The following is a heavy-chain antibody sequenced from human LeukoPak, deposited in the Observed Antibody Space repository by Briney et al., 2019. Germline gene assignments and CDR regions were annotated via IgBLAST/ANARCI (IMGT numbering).Heavy chain of an antibody. V-gene: IGHV4-59*08. CDR3: ASEKIYLDH. CDR2: IYYSGTT. Sequence: PSETLSLTCTVSGCSISSYYWSWIRQPPGKGLEWIGDIYYSGTTKYNPSLTSRVTISVDTSKTQFSLKLSSVTAADTAVYYCASEKIYLDHWGQGTLVTVSS. J-gene: IGHJ4*02. CDR1: GCSISSYY.